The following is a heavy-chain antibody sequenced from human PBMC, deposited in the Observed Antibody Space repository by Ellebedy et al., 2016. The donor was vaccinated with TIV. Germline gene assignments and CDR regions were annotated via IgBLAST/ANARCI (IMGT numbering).Heavy chain of an antibody. CDR1: GFTFSSYS. D-gene: IGHD2-2*01. Sequence: GGSLRLSXAASGFTFSSYSMNWVRQAPGKGLEWVSYISSSGSTIYYADSVKGRFTISRDNAKNSLYLQMNSLRAEDTAVYYCARDPENCSSTSCYPRNWFDPWGQGTLVTVSS. CDR2: ISSSGSTI. V-gene: IGHV3-48*04. CDR3: ARDPENCSSTSCYPRNWFDP. J-gene: IGHJ5*02.